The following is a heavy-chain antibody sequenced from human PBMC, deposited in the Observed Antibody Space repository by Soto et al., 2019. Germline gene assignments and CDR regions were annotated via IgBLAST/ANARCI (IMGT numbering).Heavy chain of an antibody. J-gene: IGHJ4*02. CDR3: ASLPALDFDSSGYAVDY. Sequence: SLRLSCVASGFTFRSYSMNWVRQAPGKGLEWVSSISSSSSHIYYAGSVKGRFTISRDNAKNSLYLQMNSLRAEDTAVYYCASLPALDFDSSGYAVDYWGQGTLVTVSS. D-gene: IGHD3-22*01. CDR2: ISSSSSHI. V-gene: IGHV3-21*01. CDR1: GFTFRSYS.